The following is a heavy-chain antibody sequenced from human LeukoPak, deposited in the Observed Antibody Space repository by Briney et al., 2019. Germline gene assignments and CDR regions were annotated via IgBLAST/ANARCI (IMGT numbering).Heavy chain of an antibody. CDR3: ARASGLVVVEYYFDY. V-gene: IGHV3-64*01. J-gene: IGHJ4*02. D-gene: IGHD2-15*01. Sequence: GGSLRLSCAASGFTFSSYAMHWVRQAPGKGLEYVSAISSNGGSTYYANSVKGRFTISRDNSKNTLYLQVNSLRAEDTAVYYCARASGLVVVEYYFDYWGQGTLVTVSS. CDR2: ISSNGGST. CDR1: GFTFSSYA.